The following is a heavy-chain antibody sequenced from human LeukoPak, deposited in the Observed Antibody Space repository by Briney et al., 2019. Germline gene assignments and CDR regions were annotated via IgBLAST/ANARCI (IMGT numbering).Heavy chain of an antibody. CDR1: GASTSSRY. D-gene: IGHD6-19*01. V-gene: IGHV4-59*08. J-gene: IGHJ4*02. Sequence: SETLSLTCSAPGASTSSRYWSWIRQFPGGTLEWIGHIYNAKNTKYNPSLTSRVTISVDTSRNQFSLSLTSLTAADTAIYYCAQTTGWPGFDFWGPGALVTVSS. CDR3: AQTTGWPGFDF. CDR2: IYNAKNT.